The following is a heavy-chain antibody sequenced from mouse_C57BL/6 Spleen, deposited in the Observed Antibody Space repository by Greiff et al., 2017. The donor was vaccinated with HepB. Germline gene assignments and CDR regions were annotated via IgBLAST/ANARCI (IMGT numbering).Heavy chain of an antibody. CDR3: ASITTVVGFDY. V-gene: IGHV1-61*01. CDR1: GYTFTSYW. Sequence: QVQLQQPGAELVRPGSSVKLSCKASGYTFTSYWMDWVKQRPGQGLEWIGNIYPSDSETHYNQKFKDKATLTVDKSSSTAYMQLSSLTSEDSAVYYCASITTVVGFDYWGQGTTLTVSS. D-gene: IGHD1-1*01. J-gene: IGHJ2*01. CDR2: IYPSDSET.